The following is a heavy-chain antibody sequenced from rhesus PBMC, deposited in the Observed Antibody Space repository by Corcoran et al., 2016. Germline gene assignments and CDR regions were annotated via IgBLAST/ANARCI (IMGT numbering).Heavy chain of an antibody. Sequence: QVQLQESGTGLVKPSATLSLTCAVSGGSISDSYYRNWIRQPPRKGLEWIGTIYGNSASTYYNPALKSRVTIAKDTSKNRFFLKLSSVTAADTAVYYCARTPRSYSSSYFDYWGQGVLVTVSS. D-gene: IGHD6-19*01. CDR2: IYGNSAST. CDR1: GGSISDSYY. V-gene: IGHV4S9*01. CDR3: ARTPRSYSSSYFDY. J-gene: IGHJ4*01.